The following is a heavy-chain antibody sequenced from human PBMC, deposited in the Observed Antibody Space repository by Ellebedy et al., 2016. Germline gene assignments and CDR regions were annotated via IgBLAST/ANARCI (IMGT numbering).Heavy chain of an antibody. V-gene: IGHV4-59*02. CDR2: VFHTGTT. CDR3: AKWNGDWNAYDV. Sequence: SETLSLTCNVSGGSVSSVYWNWIRRPPGKGLEWIGYVFHTGTTNYSPSLKSRVTMSVDTSKSQFSLGLTSVTAADTAVYYCAKWNGDWNAYDVWGQGTMVTVSS. D-gene: IGHD1-1*01. CDR1: GGSVSSVY. J-gene: IGHJ3*01.